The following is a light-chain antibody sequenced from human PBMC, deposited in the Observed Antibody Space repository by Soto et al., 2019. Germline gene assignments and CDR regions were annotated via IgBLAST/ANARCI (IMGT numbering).Light chain of an antibody. J-gene: IGLJ1*01. CDR3: AAWDDSVNGFYV. CDR2: SNN. V-gene: IGLV1-44*01. CDR1: SSNIGSNT. Sequence: QSVLTQPPSASGTPGQRVTISCSGRSSNIGSNTVNWYQQLPGTAPKLLIYSNNQRPSGVPDRFSGSKSGTSASLAISGLQSEDEADYYCAAWDDSVNGFYVFGTGTKLTVL.